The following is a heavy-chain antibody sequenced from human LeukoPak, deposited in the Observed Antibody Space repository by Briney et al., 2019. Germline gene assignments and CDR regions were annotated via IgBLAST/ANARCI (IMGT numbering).Heavy chain of an antibody. V-gene: IGHV4-34*01. D-gene: IGHD4-17*01. CDR1: GGSFNGYY. CDR2: INHSGST. J-gene: IGHJ5*02. Sequence: SETLSLTCAVYGGSFNGYYWSWIRQPPGKGLEWIGDINHSGSTNYNPSLKSRVTMSVDTSKNQFSLKVRSMTAADTAIYYCAREPSVTTVTTGSWGQGTLVIVSS. CDR3: AREPSVTTVTTGS.